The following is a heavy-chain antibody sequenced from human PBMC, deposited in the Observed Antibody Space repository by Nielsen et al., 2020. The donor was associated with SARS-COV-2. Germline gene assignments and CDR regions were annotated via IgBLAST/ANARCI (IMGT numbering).Heavy chain of an antibody. CDR2: IYFSGRT. D-gene: IGHD5-12*01. CDR1: GGSISSGGYY. CDR3: ARESSGYDHYNYGMDV. J-gene: IGHJ6*02. Sequence: SETLSLTCTVSGGSISSGGYYWSWIRHHPGKGLEWIGYIYFSGRTCYNPSFKSRVTISVDTSKNQFSLSLRSVTAADTAVYYCARESSGYDHYNYGMDVWGQGTTVTVSS. V-gene: IGHV4-31*03.